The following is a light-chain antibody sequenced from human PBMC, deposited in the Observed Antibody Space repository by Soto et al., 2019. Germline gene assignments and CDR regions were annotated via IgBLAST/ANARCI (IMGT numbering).Light chain of an antibody. Sequence: SVLTQPPSASGTPGQRVTISCSGSSSNIRSNSVTWYQQLPGTGPKLLMYSYNQRPSGVPGRFSGSKSGASASLAISGLQSEDEADYYCAAWDDSLDVWVFGGGTKVTVL. CDR3: AAWDDSLDVWV. V-gene: IGLV1-44*01. CDR1: SSNIRSNS. CDR2: SYN. J-gene: IGLJ3*02.